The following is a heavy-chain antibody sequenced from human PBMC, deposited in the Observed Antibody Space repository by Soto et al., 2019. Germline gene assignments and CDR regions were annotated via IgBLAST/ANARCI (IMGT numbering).Heavy chain of an antibody. D-gene: IGHD3-22*01. J-gene: IGHJ5*02. V-gene: IGHV5-51*01. CDR2: IFPSDSDT. Sequence: GESLKISCRTSGYRFTSYWIAWVRQMPGKGLEWMGIIFPSDSDTRYSPSFQGQVTISADRSTSTVFLQWASPKASDTAVYFCARKDNSGYFNWFDPWGQGTLVTVSS. CDR3: ARKDNSGYFNWFDP. CDR1: GYRFTSYW.